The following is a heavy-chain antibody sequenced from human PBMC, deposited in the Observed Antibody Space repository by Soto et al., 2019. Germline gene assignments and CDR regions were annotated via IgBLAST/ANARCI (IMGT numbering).Heavy chain of an antibody. Sequence: SETLSLSCTVSGGSISGYYWSWLRQPPGKGLEWIGQINHNGRTNYNPSLKGRVTISIQTSNSQFSLKLSSLMATDTAVYYCALAAPRDSSGLYFDFWGPGGLVTGSS. CDR1: GGSISGYY. V-gene: IGHV4-34*01. CDR3: ALAAPRDSSGLYFDF. CDR2: INHNGRT. J-gene: IGHJ4*02. D-gene: IGHD3-22*01.